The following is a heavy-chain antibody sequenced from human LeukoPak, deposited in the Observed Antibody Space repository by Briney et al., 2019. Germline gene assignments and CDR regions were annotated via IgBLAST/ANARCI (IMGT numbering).Heavy chain of an antibody. CDR1: GYTFTSYD. CDR2: KNPNRGNT. J-gene: IGHJ4*02. D-gene: IGHD3-10*01. CDR3: ARRAAYGSGSYYVDY. V-gene: IGHV1-8*03. Sequence: ASVKVSCKASGYTFTSYDIKWVRQATGPGREWMGWKNPNRGNTGYAQKFQGRVTITRNTSITTTYMELSSLRSEDTAVYYCARRAAYGSGSYYVDYWGQGTLVTVSS.